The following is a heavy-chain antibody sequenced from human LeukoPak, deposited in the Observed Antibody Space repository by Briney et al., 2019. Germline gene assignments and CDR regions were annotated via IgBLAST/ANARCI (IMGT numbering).Heavy chain of an antibody. J-gene: IGHJ4*02. V-gene: IGHV3-30*02. CDR2: IRYDGNNK. CDR3: ARGFSSDSSGYFTVDY. CDR1: GFTFSSYW. Sequence: GGSLRLSCAASGFTFSSYWMSWVRQAPGKGLEWVAFIRYDGNNKYYADSVKGRFTISRDNAKNSLYLQMNSLRAEDTAVYYCARGFSSDSSGYFTVDYWGQGTLVTVSS. D-gene: IGHD3-22*01.